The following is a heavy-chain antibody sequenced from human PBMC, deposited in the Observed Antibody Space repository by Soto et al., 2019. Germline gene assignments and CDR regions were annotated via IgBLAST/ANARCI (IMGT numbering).Heavy chain of an antibody. CDR3: VRGNPTPGLDI. V-gene: IGHV3-7*03. J-gene: IGHJ6*02. CDR1: GFRFSDYP. D-gene: IGHD1-1*01. Sequence: PGGSLRLSCVGSGFRFSDYPLNWVRQAPGQGLEWVANINSRGTSTNYVDSVRGRFSTSRDSTRNSLYLNMDRLRVEDTATYYCVRGNPTPGLDIWGRGNTVTV. CDR2: INSRGTST.